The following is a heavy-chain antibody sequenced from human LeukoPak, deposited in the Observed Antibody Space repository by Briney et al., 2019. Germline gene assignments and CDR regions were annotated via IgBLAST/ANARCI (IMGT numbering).Heavy chain of an antibody. J-gene: IGHJ4*02. CDR2: IHSDGRT. CDR3: VRDRSGTYLDY. CDR1: GVSIWSSF. Sequence: GGSLRLSCAASGVSIWSSFRGWVRQAPGKGLEWVSIIHSDGRTDYVGSARGRFAISRDNSKDILYLQMNSLRVEDTAVYYCVRDRSGTYLDYWGQGTLVTVSS. V-gene: IGHV3-66*01. D-gene: IGHD1-26*01.